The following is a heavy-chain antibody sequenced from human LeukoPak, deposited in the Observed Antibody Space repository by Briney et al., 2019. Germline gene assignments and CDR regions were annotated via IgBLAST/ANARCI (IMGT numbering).Heavy chain of an antibody. Sequence: ASVKVSCKASGYTFTSYGISWVRQAPGQGLEWMGWISAYNGNTNYAQKLQGRVTMTTDTSMSTAYMELRSLRSDDTAVYYCASSPLGCSGGSCYSGAFYFDYWGQGTLVTVSS. D-gene: IGHD2-15*01. CDR2: ISAYNGNT. V-gene: IGHV1-18*01. CDR1: GYTFTSYG. J-gene: IGHJ4*02. CDR3: ASSPLGCSGGSCYSGAFYFDY.